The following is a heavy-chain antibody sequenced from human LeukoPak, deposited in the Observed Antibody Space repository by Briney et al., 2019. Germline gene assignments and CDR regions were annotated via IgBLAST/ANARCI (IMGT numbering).Heavy chain of an antibody. D-gene: IGHD5-12*01. CDR2: ISGSGGST. Sequence: PGGSLRLSCAASGFTFSSYAMSWVRQAPGKGLEWVSAISGSGGSTYYADSVKGRFTTSRDNSKNTLYLQMNSLRAEDTAVYYCAGLATMPWYFDYWGQGTLVTVSS. V-gene: IGHV3-23*01. CDR1: GFTFSSYA. CDR3: AGLATMPWYFDY. J-gene: IGHJ4*02.